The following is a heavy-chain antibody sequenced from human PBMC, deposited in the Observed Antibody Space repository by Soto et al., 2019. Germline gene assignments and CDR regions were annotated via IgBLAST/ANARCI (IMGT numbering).Heavy chain of an antibody. CDR2: ISYDGTKK. D-gene: IGHD3-10*01. CDR3: ARDPYALYSGLCSYGVD. V-gene: IGHV3-30-3*01. Sequence: QVQLVESGGGVVQPGRSLRLSCAASGFTFSSHAMHWVRQAPGKGLEWMAVISYDGTKKYYADSVKGRFTVSRDNSNNMLYVQMNNLRAEDTAVYYCARDPYALYSGLCSYGVDWGHGTLVTVSS. J-gene: IGHJ4*01. CDR1: GFTFSSHA.